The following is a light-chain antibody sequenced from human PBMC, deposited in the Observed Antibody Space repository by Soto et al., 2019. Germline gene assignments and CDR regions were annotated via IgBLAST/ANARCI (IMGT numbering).Light chain of an antibody. V-gene: IGLV2-14*01. CDR1: SSYVGGYNY. Sequence: QSALTQPASVSGSPGQSIAISCTGTSSYVGGYNYVSWYQQLPGKAPKLLISEVSNRPSGVSHRFSGSKSGNTASLTISGLQAEDEADYYCSSYRTGGPFVFGTGTRSPS. CDR3: SSYRTGGPFV. CDR2: EVS. J-gene: IGLJ1*01.